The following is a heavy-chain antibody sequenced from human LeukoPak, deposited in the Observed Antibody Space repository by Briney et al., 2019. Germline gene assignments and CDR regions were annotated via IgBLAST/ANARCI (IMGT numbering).Heavy chain of an antibody. Sequence: QPGRSLRLSCAASGFKFDEYGMHWVRQAPGKGLEWVSGISWNNGDIGYADSVKGRFTISRDNAKNFLFLQMNSLRPEDTALYYCVKDLKAGGILTDWGQGTLVTVSS. CDR2: ISWNNGDI. D-gene: IGHD3-9*01. V-gene: IGHV3-9*01. J-gene: IGHJ4*02. CDR1: GFKFDEYG. CDR3: VKDLKAGGILTD.